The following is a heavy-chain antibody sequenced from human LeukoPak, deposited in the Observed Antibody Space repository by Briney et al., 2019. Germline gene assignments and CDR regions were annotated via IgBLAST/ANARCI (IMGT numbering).Heavy chain of an antibody. J-gene: IGHJ4*02. D-gene: IGHD2-8*01. CDR1: GFPFNMFA. CDR2: LSRGGETT. Sequence: PGGSLRLSCTGSGFPFNMFAMNWVRQAPGQGLEWVSGLSRGGETTNYADSVKGRFTVSRDTSKNMVFLQMNDLRPEDTAVYCCAKEQRIRHCSEGVCMEGYYFDYWGQGSLVTVSS. V-gene: IGHV3-23*01. CDR3: AKEQRIRHCSEGVCMEGYYFDY.